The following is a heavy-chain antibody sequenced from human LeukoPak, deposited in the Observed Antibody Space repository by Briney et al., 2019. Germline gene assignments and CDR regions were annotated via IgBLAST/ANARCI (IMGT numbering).Heavy chain of an antibody. D-gene: IGHD4-11*01. CDR3: ARSLNDYSNYDYFDY. V-gene: IGHV1-18*01. CDR2: ISAYNGNT. J-gene: IGHJ4*02. CDR1: GYTFTSYG. Sequence: ASVKVSCKASGYTFTSYGISWVRQAPAQGLEWMGWISAYNGNTNYAQKLQGRVTMTTDTSTSTAYMELRSLRSDDTAVYYCARSLNDYSNYDYFDYWGQGTLVTVSS.